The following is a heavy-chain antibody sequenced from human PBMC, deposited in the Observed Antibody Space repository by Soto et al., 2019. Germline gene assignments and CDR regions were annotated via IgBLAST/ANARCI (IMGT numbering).Heavy chain of an antibody. J-gene: IGHJ6*02. CDR3: AACRVGTRYYYDSSGHSDV. CDR2: IVVGSGNT. CDR1: GFTFTSSA. Sequence: SVKVSCKASGFTFTSSAVQWVRQARGQRLEWIGWIVVGSGNTNYAQKFQERVTITRDMSTSTAYMELSSLRSEDTAVYYCAACRVGTRYYYDSSGHSDVWGQGTTVTV. D-gene: IGHD3-22*01. V-gene: IGHV1-58*01.